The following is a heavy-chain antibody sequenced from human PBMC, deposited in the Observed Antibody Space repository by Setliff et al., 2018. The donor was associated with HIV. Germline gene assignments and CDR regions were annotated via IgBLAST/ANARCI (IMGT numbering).Heavy chain of an antibody. CDR2: IYTNGST. CDR1: GGSISRGNHF. D-gene: IGHD3-3*01. Sequence: SETLSLTCTVSGGSISRGNHFWTWIRQPAGKGLEWIGRIYTNGSTNYNPSLKSRVSISVDTSKKQVSLKLNSVTAADTAVYYCARGLSIFGVATPGFYSFMDVWGKGTTVTVSS. V-gene: IGHV4-61*02. CDR3: ARGLSIFGVATPGFYSFMDV. J-gene: IGHJ6*03.